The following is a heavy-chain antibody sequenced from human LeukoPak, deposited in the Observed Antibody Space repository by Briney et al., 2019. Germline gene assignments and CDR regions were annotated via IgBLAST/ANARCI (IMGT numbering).Heavy chain of an antibody. D-gene: IGHD3-22*01. CDR1: GGSISSGGYY. V-gene: IGHV4-31*03. CDR2: IYYSGST. CDR3: ARGAYYYDSSGYYYYYYYGMDV. J-gene: IGHJ6*02. Sequence: SETLSLTCTVSGGSISSGGYYWSWIRQHPGKGLEWIGNIYYSGSTYYNPSLKSRVTISVDTSKNQFSLKLSSVTAADTAVYYCARGAYYYDSSGYYYYYYYGMDVWGQGTTVTVSS.